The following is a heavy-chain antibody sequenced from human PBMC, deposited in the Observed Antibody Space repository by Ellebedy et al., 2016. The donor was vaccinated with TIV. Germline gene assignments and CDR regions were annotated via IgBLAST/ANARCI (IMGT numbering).Heavy chain of an antibody. D-gene: IGHD4-17*01. J-gene: IGHJ4*02. CDR1: GITVSTNY. Sequence: GESLKISCAASGITVSTNYMSRVRQAPGRGLEWVSIIYSGVGTYYAASVKGRFTISRDNSKNTLYLQMNSLRAEDTAVYYCASRPNGDFHFLDYWGQGTLVTVSS. CDR2: IYSGVGT. CDR3: ASRPNGDFHFLDY. V-gene: IGHV3-66*01.